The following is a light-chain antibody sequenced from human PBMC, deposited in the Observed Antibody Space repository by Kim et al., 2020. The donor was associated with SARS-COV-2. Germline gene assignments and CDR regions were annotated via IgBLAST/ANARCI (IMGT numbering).Light chain of an antibody. J-gene: IGLJ1*01. CDR2: EVS. CDR1: NSDIGSYGL. CDR3: CSYAGSGTYV. V-gene: IGLV2-23*02. Sequence: QSALTQSAPVSGSPGQSITISCTGINSDIGSYGLVSWYQQHPGKAPKLIVSEVSKRPSGVSNRFSGSKSDNTASLTISGLQAEDEADYYCCSYAGSGTYVFGTGTKVTVL.